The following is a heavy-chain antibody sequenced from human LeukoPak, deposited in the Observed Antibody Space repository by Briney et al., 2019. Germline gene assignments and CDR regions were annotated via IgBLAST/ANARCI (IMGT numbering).Heavy chain of an antibody. CDR1: GGSISSYY. CDR3: ARGVYIAAAQYGY. V-gene: IGHV4-59*01. Sequence: SETLSLTCTVSGGSISSYYWSWIRQPPGKGLEWIGYIYYGGTTNYNPSPKSRVTISVDTSKNQLSLKLSSVTAADTAVYYCARGVYIAAAQYGYWGQGTLVTVSS. J-gene: IGHJ4*02. D-gene: IGHD6-13*01. CDR2: IYYGGTT.